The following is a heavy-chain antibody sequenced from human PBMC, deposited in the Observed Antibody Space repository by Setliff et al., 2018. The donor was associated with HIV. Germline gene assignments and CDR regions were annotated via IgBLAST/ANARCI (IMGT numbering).Heavy chain of an antibody. V-gene: IGHV4-34*01. CDR3: GGSSPSSDYYY. D-gene: IGHD3-22*01. J-gene: IGHJ6*01. CDR2: INHSGST. Sequence: PSETLSLTCAVYGGSFSGYYWSWIRQPPGKGLEWIGGINHSGSTNYNMSLWSRVRISLDASRNQFSHHYRYSQSTPAPSLGAGGSSPSSDYYY. CDR1: GGSFSGYY.